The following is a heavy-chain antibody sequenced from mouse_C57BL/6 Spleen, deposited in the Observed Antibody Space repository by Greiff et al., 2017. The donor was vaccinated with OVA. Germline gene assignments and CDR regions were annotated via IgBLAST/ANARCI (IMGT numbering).Heavy chain of an antibody. CDR1: GYTFTSYW. V-gene: IGHV1-52*01. CDR3: ARGGAWFAY. CDR2: IDPSDSET. Sequence: QVQLKQPGAELVRPGSSAKLSCKASGYTFTSYWMHWVKQRPIQGLEWIGNIDPSDSETHYNQKFKDKATLTVDKSSSTAYMQLSSLTSEDSAVYYCARGGAWFAYWGQGTLVTVSA. J-gene: IGHJ3*01.